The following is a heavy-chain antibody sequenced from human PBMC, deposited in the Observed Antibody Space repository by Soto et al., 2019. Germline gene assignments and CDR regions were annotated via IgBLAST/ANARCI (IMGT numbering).Heavy chain of an antibody. V-gene: IGHV4-31*03. CDR3: ARVQTLFGINVVFDY. J-gene: IGHJ4*02. D-gene: IGHD3-3*01. Sequence: QVQLQESGPGLVKPSQTLSLTCNVSGGSINSAGYYWSWIRQHPGKGLEWIGYVYYSGRTYYHPSLKSRVTISIDTCKTQSSLKLSSVTAADTAVYYCARVQTLFGINVVFDYWGQGTLVTVSS. CDR1: GGSINSAGYY. CDR2: VYYSGRT.